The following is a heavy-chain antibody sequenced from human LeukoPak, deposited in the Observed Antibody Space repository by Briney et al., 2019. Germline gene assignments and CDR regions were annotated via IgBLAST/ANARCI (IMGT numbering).Heavy chain of an antibody. D-gene: IGHD3-22*01. CDR3: ARYTYYYDSSGSTIS. CDR2: ISSSSSYI. J-gene: IGHJ5*02. V-gene: IGHV3-21*01. Sequence: GGSLRLSCAASGFTFSSYSMNWVRQAPGKGLEWVSSISSSSSYIYCADSVKGRFTISRDNAKNSLYLQMNSLRAEDTAVYYCARYTYYYDSSGSTISWGQGTLVTVSS. CDR1: GFTFSSYS.